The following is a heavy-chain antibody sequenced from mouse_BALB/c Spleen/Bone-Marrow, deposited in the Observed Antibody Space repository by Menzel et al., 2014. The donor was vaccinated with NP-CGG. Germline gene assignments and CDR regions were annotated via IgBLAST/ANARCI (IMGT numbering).Heavy chain of an antibody. Sequence: QVQLKESGPELVKPGALVKISCKASGFTFRSYDTNWVKQRPGQGLEWIGWIYPGDGSTKYNEKFKGKATLTADKSSSTAYMQLSSLTSDNSAVYFCARSGDSSGYGFAYWGQGTLVTVSP. CDR2: IYPGDGST. J-gene: IGHJ3*01. D-gene: IGHD3-2*01. CDR3: ARSGDSSGYGFAY. V-gene: IGHV1S56*01. CDR1: GFTFRSYD.